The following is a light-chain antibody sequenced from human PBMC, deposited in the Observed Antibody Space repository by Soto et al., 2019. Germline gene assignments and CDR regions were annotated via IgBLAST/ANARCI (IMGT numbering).Light chain of an antibody. Sequence: EIVLTQSPATLSLSPGERATLSCRASQSVSSYLAWYQQKPGQAPRLLIYDASNRATGIPARFSGSGSGTDFTLTISSLEPEDFAVYYCQQSYSNPPTFAQGTKLEIK. J-gene: IGKJ2*01. CDR1: QSVSSY. CDR3: QQSYSNPPT. V-gene: IGKV3-11*01. CDR2: DAS.